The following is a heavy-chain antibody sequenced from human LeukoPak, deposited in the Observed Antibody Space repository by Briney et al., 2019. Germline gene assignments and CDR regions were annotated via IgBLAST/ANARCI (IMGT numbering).Heavy chain of an antibody. V-gene: IGHV1-18*01. CDR2: ISAYNGNT. D-gene: IGHD3-3*01. Sequence: ASVKVSCKASSYTFTNYAFTWVRQAPGQGLEWMGWISAYNGNTNYAQKLQGRVTMTTDTSTSTAYMELRSLRSGDTAVYYCARGLEWLTRRHTWFDPWGQGTLVTVSP. CDR3: ARGLEWLTRRHTWFDP. CDR1: SYTFTNYA. J-gene: IGHJ5*02.